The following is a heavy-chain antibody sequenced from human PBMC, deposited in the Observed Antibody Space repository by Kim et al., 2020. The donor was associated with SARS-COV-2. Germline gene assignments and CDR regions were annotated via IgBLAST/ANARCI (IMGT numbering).Heavy chain of an antibody. D-gene: IGHD2-2*01. J-gene: IGHJ4*02. CDR2: T. V-gene: IGHV4-59*09. Sequence: TTYNPSIKGRGTIPVDTSKNQFSLKLSSVTAADTAVYYCARGGKVPGVWGQGTLVTVSS. CDR3: ARGGKVPGV.